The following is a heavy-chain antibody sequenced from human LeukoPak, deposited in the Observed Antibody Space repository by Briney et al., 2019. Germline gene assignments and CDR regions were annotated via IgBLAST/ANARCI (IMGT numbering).Heavy chain of an antibody. CDR2: IYYSGST. D-gene: IGHD3-10*01. Sequence: SETLSLTCTVSGGSISSSSYYWGWIRQPPGKGLEWIGSIYYSGSTYYNPSLKSRVTISVDKSKNQFSLKLSSVTAADTAVYYCARDGPYYYGSGSYYNPRFDYWGQGTLVTVSS. V-gene: IGHV4-39*07. J-gene: IGHJ4*02. CDR3: ARDGPYYYGSGSYYNPRFDY. CDR1: GGSISSSSYY.